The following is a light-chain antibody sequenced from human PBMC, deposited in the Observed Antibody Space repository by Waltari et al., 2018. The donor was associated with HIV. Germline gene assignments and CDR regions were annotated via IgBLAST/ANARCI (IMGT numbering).Light chain of an antibody. CDR1: ISNIANSY. CDR3: GTWDSSLTAGL. CDR2: DNN. V-gene: IGLV1-51*01. J-gene: IGLJ2*01. Sequence: QSVLTQPPSVSAAPGQKVTISCSGSISNIANSYVSWYQQLPGTAPKLLIYDNNKRPSGIPDRFSGSKSGTSATLGITGLQTGDEADYYCGTWDSSLTAGLFGGGTKLTVL.